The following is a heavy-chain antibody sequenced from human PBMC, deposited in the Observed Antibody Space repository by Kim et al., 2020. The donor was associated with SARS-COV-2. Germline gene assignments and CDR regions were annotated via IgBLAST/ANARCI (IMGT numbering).Heavy chain of an antibody. CDR3: VKGPDPSSWCMLD. D-gene: IGHD2-8*01. V-gene: IGHV3-64D*09. Sequence: YADSVKGRFTISGDNSKNTLYLQMSRLRAEDTAVYYCVKGPDPSSWCMLDWGQGTLVTVSS. J-gene: IGHJ4*02.